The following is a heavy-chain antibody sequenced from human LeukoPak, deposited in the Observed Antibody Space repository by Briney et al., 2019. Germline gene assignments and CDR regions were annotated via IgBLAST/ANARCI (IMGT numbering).Heavy chain of an antibody. Sequence: GGSLRLSCAASGFTFSSYTMNWVRQAPGKGLEWVAAISSSSRDIFYADSVKGRFSISSDNTQNSLSLRMNSLRAEDTAVYYCLREAAATPFGYGGQGTLVTVSS. J-gene: IGHJ4*02. CDR2: ISSSSRDI. V-gene: IGHV3-21*01. CDR1: GFTFSSYT. D-gene: IGHD1-26*01. CDR3: LREAAATPFGY.